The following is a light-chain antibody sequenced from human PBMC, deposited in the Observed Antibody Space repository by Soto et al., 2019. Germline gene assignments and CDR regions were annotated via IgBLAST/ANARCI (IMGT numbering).Light chain of an antibody. CDR2: GAS. Sequence: DSVFTPARCTLTMPHGERATLSCRASHSVSSSYLAWYQQKPGQAPRLLIYGASSRATGIPDRFSGSGSGTDFTLTISRLEPEDFAVYYCQQYGSSPLTFGGGTKVDI. CDR1: HSVSSSY. V-gene: IGKV3-20*01. CDR3: QQYGSSPLT. J-gene: IGKJ4*01.